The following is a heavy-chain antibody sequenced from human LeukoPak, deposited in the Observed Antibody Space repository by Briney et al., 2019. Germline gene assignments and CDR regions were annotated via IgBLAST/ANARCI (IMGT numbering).Heavy chain of an antibody. Sequence: PGGSLRLSCAASGFTFSSYGMSWVRQAPGKGLEWVSAITATSSSTHDADSVKGRFTISRDNSKNTLYLQMNSLRAEDTAVYYCAKDRGIISDYWGQGTLVTVSS. CDR2: ITATSSST. V-gene: IGHV3-23*01. CDR3: AKDRGIISDY. D-gene: IGHD3-10*01. CDR1: GFTFSSYG. J-gene: IGHJ4*02.